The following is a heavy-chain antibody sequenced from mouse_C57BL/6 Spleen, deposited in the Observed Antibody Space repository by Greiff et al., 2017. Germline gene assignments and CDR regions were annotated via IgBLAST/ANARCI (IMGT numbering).Heavy chain of an antibody. V-gene: IGHV5-4*01. J-gene: IGHJ1*03. D-gene: IGHD2-14*01. CDR3: ASGVSYRIGNYRYFDV. Sequence: DVHLVESGGGLVKPGGSLKLSCAASGFTFSSYAMSWVRQTPEKRLEWVATISAGGSYTYYPDNVKGRFTISRDNAKNTLYLQMSHLKSEDTAMYYCASGVSYRIGNYRYFDVWGTGTTVTVSS. CDR2: ISAGGSYT. CDR1: GFTFSSYA.